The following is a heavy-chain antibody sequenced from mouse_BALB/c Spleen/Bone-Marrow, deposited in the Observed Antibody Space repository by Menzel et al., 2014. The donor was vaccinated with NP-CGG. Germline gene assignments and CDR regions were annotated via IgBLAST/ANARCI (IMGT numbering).Heavy chain of an antibody. CDR2: IHPNSGNT. Sequence: VQLQQSGSVLVRPGASVKLSCKASGYTFTSSWMHWAKQRPGQGLEWIGEIHPNSGNTNYNEKFKGKATLTVDTSSITAYVDLSSLTSEDTAVDYCAREKIYGNYLWYFDVWGAGTTVTVSS. D-gene: IGHD2-1*01. CDR1: GYTFTSSW. CDR3: AREKIYGNYLWYFDV. J-gene: IGHJ1*01. V-gene: IGHV1S130*01.